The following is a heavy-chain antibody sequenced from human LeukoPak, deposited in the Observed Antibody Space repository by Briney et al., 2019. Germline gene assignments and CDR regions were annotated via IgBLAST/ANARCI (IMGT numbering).Heavy chain of an antibody. CDR3: ARAVGRFLEWLLVPGYYGMDV. CDR1: GGSFNGYY. CDR2: VNHSGST. V-gene: IGHV4-34*01. D-gene: IGHD3-3*01. J-gene: IGHJ6*02. Sequence: SETLSLTCAVYGGSFNGYYWSWIRQPPGKGLEWIGEVNHSGSTNYNPSLKSRVTISVDTSKNQFSLKLSSVTAADTAVYYCARAVGRFLEWLLVPGYYGMDVWGQGTTVTVSS.